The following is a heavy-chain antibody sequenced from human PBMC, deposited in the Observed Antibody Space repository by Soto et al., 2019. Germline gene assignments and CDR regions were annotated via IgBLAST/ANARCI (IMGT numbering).Heavy chain of an antibody. V-gene: IGHV1-69*02. Sequence: SVKVSCKASGGTFSSYTMSWVRQAPGQGLEWMGRIIPILGRTNYAQKFQGWVTMTRDKSTSTAYMELSRLRSDDTAVYYCARQGPDHYYYYYYMDVWGKGTTVTVSS. CDR2: IIPILGRT. CDR1: GGTFSSYT. J-gene: IGHJ6*03. CDR3: ARQGPDHYYYYYYMDV.